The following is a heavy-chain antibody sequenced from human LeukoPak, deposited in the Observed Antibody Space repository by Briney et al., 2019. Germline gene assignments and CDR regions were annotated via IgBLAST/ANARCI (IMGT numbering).Heavy chain of an antibody. CDR2: IKQDGSEK. Sequence: GGSLRLSCAASGFTFSSYWMSWVRQAPGKGLEWVANIKQDGSEKYYVDSVKGRFTISRDSARNSLYLQMNSLRAEDTAVYYCARGARRGYCSSTSCYYYWGQGTLVTVSS. D-gene: IGHD2-2*01. V-gene: IGHV3-7*03. CDR3: ARGARRGYCSSTSCYYY. J-gene: IGHJ4*02. CDR1: GFTFSSYW.